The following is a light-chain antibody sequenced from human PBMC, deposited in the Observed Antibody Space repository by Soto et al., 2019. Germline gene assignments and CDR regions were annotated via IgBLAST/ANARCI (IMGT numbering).Light chain of an antibody. CDR2: DAR. Sequence: QSALTQPASVSGSPGQSITISCTGTSSDVGSYNLVSWYQQQPGKAPKVMIYDARKRSSGVSDRFSGSKSGNTASLTISGLQAEDEGDYYCCSYAGSSTYVFGTGTKLTVL. V-gene: IGLV2-23*01. CDR1: SSDVGSYNL. J-gene: IGLJ1*01. CDR3: CSYAGSSTYV.